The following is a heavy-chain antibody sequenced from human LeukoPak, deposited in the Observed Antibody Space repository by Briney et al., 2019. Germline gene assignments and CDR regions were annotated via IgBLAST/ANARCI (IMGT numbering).Heavy chain of an antibody. CDR1: GFTSDDYA. CDR3: AKKGYGNNWSDGWYFDC. V-gene: IGHV3-9*02. J-gene: IGHJ4*02. D-gene: IGHD3-16*01. CDR2: ISRNSSSI. Sequence: GRSLRLSCAASGFTSDDYAMHWVRQAPGKGLEWVSGISRNSSSIGYADSVKGRFTISRDNAKNSLYLQMNSLRAEDTAFYYCAKKGYGNNWSDGWYFDCWGQGTLVTVSS.